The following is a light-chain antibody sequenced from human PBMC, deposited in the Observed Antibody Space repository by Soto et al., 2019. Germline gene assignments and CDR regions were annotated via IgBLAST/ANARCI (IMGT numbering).Light chain of an antibody. J-gene: IGKJ1*01. Sequence: DIQMTQSPSSLSASVGDRLTITCRASQVITNDLGWYQQKPGKAPKRLIYAASTLQSGVPSRFSGSRSGTEFTLTISSLQPEDVATYYCLQLNTYPWTFGQGTKMEIK. CDR1: QVITND. V-gene: IGKV1-17*01. CDR2: AAS. CDR3: LQLNTYPWT.